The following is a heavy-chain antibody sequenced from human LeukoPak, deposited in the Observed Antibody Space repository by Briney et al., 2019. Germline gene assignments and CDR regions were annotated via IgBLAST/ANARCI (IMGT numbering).Heavy chain of an antibody. CDR1: GFMFDDYA. Sequence: GGSLRLSCAASGFMFDDYAMHWVRQVPGRGLEWVSLISGDGVSSFYADSVRGRFTIPRDNNNNSLSLQMYSLTTEDTAFYYCAREQFSHTSNYFDNWGQGILVTVSS. CDR3: AREQFSHTSNYFDN. J-gene: IGHJ4*02. V-gene: IGHV3-43*02. CDR2: ISGDGVSS. D-gene: IGHD5-24*01.